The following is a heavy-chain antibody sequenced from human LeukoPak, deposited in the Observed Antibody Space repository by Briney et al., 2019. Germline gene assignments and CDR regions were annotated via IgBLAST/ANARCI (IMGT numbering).Heavy chain of an antibody. CDR1: GYNFITYW. D-gene: IGHD4-17*01. V-gene: IGHV5-51*01. CDR2: IYPGDFDT. Sequence: GESLKISCRASGYNFITYWIGWVRQMPGKGLEWMGIIYPGDFDTRYSPSFQGQVTISADKSISTSYLQWSSLKASDTAIYYCARASGDGRFDYWGQGTLVTVSS. J-gene: IGHJ4*02. CDR3: ARASGDGRFDY.